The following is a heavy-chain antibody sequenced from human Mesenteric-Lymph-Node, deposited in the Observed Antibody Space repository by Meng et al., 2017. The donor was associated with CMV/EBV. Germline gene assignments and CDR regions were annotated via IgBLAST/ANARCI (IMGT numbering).Heavy chain of an antibody. J-gene: IGHJ4*02. V-gene: IGHV4-61*08. Sequence: VLPQRPGPGRCNPSETLSLTCMCSCVSGTSGAYHWSCIRQSPGKGLECIVYIYGTGNTIFIPSLKSRVTILLETSKNQSSLKLNSVTTADTAFYYFSKRRSSTPGIVYDWGQGTLVTVSS. D-gene: IGHD2/OR15-2a*01. CDR2: IYGTGNT. CDR1: CVSGTSGAYH. CDR3: SKRRSSTPGIVYD.